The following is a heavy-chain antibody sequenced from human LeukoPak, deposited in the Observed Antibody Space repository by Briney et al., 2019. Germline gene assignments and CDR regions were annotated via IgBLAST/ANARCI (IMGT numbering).Heavy chain of an antibody. D-gene: IGHD3-10*02. CDR1: GFTFSSYD. CDR3: AELGITMIGGV. V-gene: IGHV3-48*03. Sequence: GGSLRLSCAASGFTFSSYDMYWVRQAPGKGLEWVSYISGSGSAIYHADSVKGRFTISRDNAKNSLYLQMNSLRAEDTAVYYCAELGITMIGGVWGKGTTVTISS. J-gene: IGHJ6*04. CDR2: ISGSGSAI.